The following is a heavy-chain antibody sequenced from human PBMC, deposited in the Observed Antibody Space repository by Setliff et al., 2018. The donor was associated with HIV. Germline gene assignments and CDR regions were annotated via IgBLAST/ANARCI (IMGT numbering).Heavy chain of an antibody. J-gene: IGHJ4*02. D-gene: IGHD2-2*02. CDR3: ATLEPAAIKGYFDY. CDR1: GYTLSELS. V-gene: IGHV1-24*01. CDR2: FDPEDGET. Sequence: GASVKVSCKVSGYTLSELSMHWVRQAPGEGLEWMGGFDPEDGETIYAEKFQGRVTMTEDTSTDTAYMELSSLRSEDTAVYYCATLEPAAIKGYFDYWGQGTLVTSPQ.